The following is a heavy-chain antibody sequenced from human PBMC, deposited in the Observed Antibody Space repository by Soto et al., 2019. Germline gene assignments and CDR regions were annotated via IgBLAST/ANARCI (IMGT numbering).Heavy chain of an antibody. CDR3: VRGRVMITFGVVIVIDY. J-gene: IGHJ4*02. CDR1: GYTFTSYD. D-gene: IGHD3-16*02. CDR2: INPNTGYT. V-gene: IGHV1-8*01. Sequence: QVQLVQSGAAMKKPGASVKVSCKASGYTFTSYDINWVRRATGQGLEWMGWINPNTGYTDYAQKFQDRVTMTGNTSITTAYMELSSLRSEDTAVYYCVRGRVMITFGVVIVIDYWGQGSPVTVSS.